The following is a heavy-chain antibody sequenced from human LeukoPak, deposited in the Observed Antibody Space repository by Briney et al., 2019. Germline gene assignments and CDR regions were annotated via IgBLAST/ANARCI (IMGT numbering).Heavy chain of an antibody. CDR3: ATGRLNNWNLPSAD. CDR2: IRSNGGST. J-gene: IGHJ4*02. D-gene: IGHD1-20*01. V-gene: IGHV3-64*02. CDR1: GFXFSSYA. Sequence: PGGSLRLSCAASGFXFSSYAMXXXXXAPGKXXXXXSVIRSNGGSTYYSDSVKGRFXISRDNSKNTLYLQMGSLRGEDMAVYYCATGRLNNWNLPSADWGQGTLVTVSS.